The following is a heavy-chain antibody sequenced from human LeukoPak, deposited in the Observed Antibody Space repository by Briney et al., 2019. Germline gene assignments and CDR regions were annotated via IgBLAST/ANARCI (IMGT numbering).Heavy chain of an antibody. J-gene: IGHJ4*02. Sequence: GGSLRLSCAASGFTFSSYSMNWVRQAPGNGLEWVSSISSSSSYIYYADSVKGRFTISRDNAKNSLYLQMNSLRAEDTAVYYCARDAYGDYHGAHFDYWGQGTLVTVSS. CDR2: ISSSSSYI. D-gene: IGHD4-17*01. CDR3: ARDAYGDYHGAHFDY. V-gene: IGHV3-21*01. CDR1: GFTFSSYS.